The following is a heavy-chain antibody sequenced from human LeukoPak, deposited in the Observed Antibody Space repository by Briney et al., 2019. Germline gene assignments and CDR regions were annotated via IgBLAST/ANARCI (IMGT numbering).Heavy chain of an antibody. J-gene: IGHJ4*02. CDR1: GGSFSGYY. D-gene: IGHD2-15*01. Sequence: SETLSLTCAVYGGSFSGYYWSWIRQPPGKGLEWIGEINHSGSTNYNPSLKSRVTISVDTSKNQFSLQLNSVTPEDTAVYYCARAVHCSGSSCYNRPSGYYFDYWGQGTLVTVSS. CDR3: ARAVHCSGSSCYNRPSGYYFDY. CDR2: INHSGST. V-gene: IGHV4-34*01.